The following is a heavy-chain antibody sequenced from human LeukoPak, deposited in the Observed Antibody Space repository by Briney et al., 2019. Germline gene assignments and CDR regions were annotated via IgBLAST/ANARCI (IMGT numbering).Heavy chain of an antibody. D-gene: IGHD2-2*01. V-gene: IGHV5-51*01. J-gene: IGHJ3*02. CDR3: AGLDIVAIPAAMSDAFDI. Sequence: GESLKISCKCSGYTFTTYWIGWVRQMPGKGLEWMGIIYPGDSDTRYSPSFQGQVPISADKSISTAYLQWSGLKASDTAMYYCAGLDIVAIPAAMSDAFDIWGQGTLVTVSS. CDR1: GYTFTTYW. CDR2: IYPGDSDT.